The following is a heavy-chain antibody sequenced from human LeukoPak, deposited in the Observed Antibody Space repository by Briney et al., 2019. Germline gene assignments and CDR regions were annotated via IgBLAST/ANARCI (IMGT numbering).Heavy chain of an antibody. CDR2: IKEDGSER. D-gene: IGHD3-22*01. J-gene: IGHJ4*02. CDR1: GFTFSTYC. Sequence: PGGSLRLSCAASGFTFSTYCMSWVRQAPGKGLAWVATIKEDGSERFYVDSVKGRFTISRDNAKNSLYLQMNSLRAEDTAVYYCARDFREDSYYYDSSVSGAAGFDYWGQGTLVTVSS. V-gene: IGHV3-7*01. CDR3: ARDFREDSYYYDSSVSGAAGFDY.